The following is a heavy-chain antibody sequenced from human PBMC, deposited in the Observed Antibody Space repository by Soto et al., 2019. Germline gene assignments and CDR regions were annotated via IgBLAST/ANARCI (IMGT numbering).Heavy chain of an antibody. CDR3: AGGGVRGVITRTRDYYGMDV. CDR2: IYPGDSDT. V-gene: IGHV5-51*01. D-gene: IGHD3-10*01. CDR1: GYKVSSCW. J-gene: IGHJ6*02. Sequence: GEGLKFSYPGSGYKVSSCWIGWVLLMPGKGLEWMGVIYPGDSDTRYSPSFRGQVTNSADKSISTAYLQWSSLKAPDTAMYYCAGGGVRGVITRTRDYYGMDVWGQGTTVTVSS.